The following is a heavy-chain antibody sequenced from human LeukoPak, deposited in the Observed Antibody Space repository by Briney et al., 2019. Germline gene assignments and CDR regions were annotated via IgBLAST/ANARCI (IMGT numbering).Heavy chain of an antibody. CDR1: GYTFTSYA. D-gene: IGHD2-2*01. CDR2: INTNTGNP. V-gene: IGHV7-4-1*01. Sequence: GASVKVSCKASGYTFTSYAMNWVRQAPGQGLEWMGWINTNTGNPTYAQGFTGRFVFSLDTSVGTAYLQICSLKAEDTAVYYCARDQEGYCSSTSCSLSYYFDYWGQGTLVTVSS. CDR3: ARDQEGYCSSTSCSLSYYFDY. J-gene: IGHJ4*02.